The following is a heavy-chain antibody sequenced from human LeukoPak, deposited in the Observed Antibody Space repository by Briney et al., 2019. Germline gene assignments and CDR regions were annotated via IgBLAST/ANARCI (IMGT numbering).Heavy chain of an antibody. J-gene: IGHJ4*02. V-gene: IGHV4-34*01. D-gene: IGHD3-10*01. CDR1: GGSFSGYY. Sequence: SETLSLTCAVYGGSFSGYYWSWIRQPPGKGLEWIGEINHSGRTNYNPSLKSRVTISGDMSKNQFSLNLNSVTAADTAIYYCARTPRRGGFDYWGQGILVTVSS. CDR2: INHSGRT. CDR3: ARTPRRGGFDY.